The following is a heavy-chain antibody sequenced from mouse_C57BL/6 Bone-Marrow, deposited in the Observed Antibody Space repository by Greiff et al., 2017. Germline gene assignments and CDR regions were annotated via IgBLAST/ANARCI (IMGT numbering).Heavy chain of an antibody. CDR1: GYSFTDYN. V-gene: IGHV1-39*01. D-gene: IGHD2-5*01. CDR2: INPNYGTT. J-gene: IGHJ3*01. Sequence: EVQLVESGPELVKPGASVKISCKASGYSFTDYNMNWVKQSNGKSLEWIGVINPNYGTTSYNQKFKGKAKLTVDHSSSTAYMQLNSLTSEDSAVDYCASSNGWVAWFAYWGQGTLVTVSA. CDR3: ASSNGWVAWFAY.